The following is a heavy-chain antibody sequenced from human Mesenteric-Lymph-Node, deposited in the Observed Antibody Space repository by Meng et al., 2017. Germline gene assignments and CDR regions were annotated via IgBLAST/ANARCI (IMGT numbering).Heavy chain of an antibody. CDR3: TRDGYSDCSRTSCFDY. J-gene: IGHJ4*02. V-gene: IGHV7-4-1*02. D-gene: IGHD2-2*01. CDR1: GYTLTSYA. CDR2: INSVTGNP. Sequence: VQAVQVGSELKQPGAAWKVSWKASGYTLTSYAINWVRQAPGQGLEWMGWINSVTGNPTYAQGFTGRFAFSLDTSVSTAYLQISSLKADDTAVYYCTRDGYSDCSRTSCFDYWGQGTLVTVSS.